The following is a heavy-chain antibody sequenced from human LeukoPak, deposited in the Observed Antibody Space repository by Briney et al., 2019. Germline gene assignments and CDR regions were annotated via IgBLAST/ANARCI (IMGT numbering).Heavy chain of an antibody. D-gene: IGHD2-2*02. CDR1: GGTFSTYA. Sequence: SVKVSCKASGGTFSTYAINWVRQAPGQGLEWMGGIIPIFGTANYAQKLQGRVTMTTDTSTSTAYMELRSLRSDDTAVYYCARITYCSSTSCYTGDAFDIWGQGAMVTVSS. V-gene: IGHV1-69*05. CDR2: IIPIFGTA. CDR3: ARITYCSSTSCYTGDAFDI. J-gene: IGHJ3*02.